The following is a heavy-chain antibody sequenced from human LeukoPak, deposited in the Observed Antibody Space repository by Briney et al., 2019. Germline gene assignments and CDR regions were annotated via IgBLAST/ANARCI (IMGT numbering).Heavy chain of an antibody. J-gene: IGHJ3*02. CDR1: GFTFSSYS. CDR3: ARGRDGYNLVDAFDI. D-gene: IGHD5-24*01. CDR2: ISSSSSYI. V-gene: IGHV3-21*01. Sequence: GGSLRLSCAASGFTFSSYSMNWVRQAPGKGLEWVSSISSSSSYIYYADSLKGRFTISRDNAKNSLYLQMNSLRAEDTAVYYCARGRDGYNLVDAFDIWGQGTMVTVSS.